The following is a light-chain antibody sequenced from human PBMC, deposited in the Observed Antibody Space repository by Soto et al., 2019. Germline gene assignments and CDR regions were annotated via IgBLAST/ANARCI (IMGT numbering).Light chain of an antibody. CDR1: SSDVGGYNY. J-gene: IGLJ1*01. Sequence: QSALTQPASVSGSPGQSLTISCTGTSSDVGGYNYVSWYQQHPGKAPKVMIYEVSNRPSGVSNRFSGSKSGNTASLTISGLQAEDEADYYCSSYTSSGTYAFGTGTNSPS. CDR3: SSYTSSGTYA. CDR2: EVS. V-gene: IGLV2-14*01.